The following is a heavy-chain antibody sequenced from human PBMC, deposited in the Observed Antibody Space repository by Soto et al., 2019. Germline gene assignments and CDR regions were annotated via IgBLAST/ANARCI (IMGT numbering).Heavy chain of an antibody. J-gene: IGHJ3*02. V-gene: IGHV1-18*01. CDR2: ISAYNGNT. CDR3: ARDPNDADAFDI. CDR1: GYTFTSYG. Sequence: ASVKVSCKASGYTFTSYGISWVRQAPGQGLEWMGWISAYNGNTNYAQKLQGRVTMTTDTYTSTAYMELRSLRSDDTAVYYCARDPNDADAFDIWGQGTMVTVSS.